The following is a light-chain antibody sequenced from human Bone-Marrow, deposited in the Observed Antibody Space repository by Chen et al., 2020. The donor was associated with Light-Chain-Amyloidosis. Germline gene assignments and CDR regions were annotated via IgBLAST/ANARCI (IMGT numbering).Light chain of an antibody. Sequence: EIVLTQSPATLPLSPGERATLSCRASQSVSSYLAWYQQKPGQAPRLLIYDASNRATGIPARFSGSGSGTDFSLTISSLEPEDFAVYYCQQRRSWPLTFGGGTKVEIK. CDR2: DAS. V-gene: IGKV3-11*01. CDR1: QSVSSY. J-gene: IGKJ4*01. CDR3: QQRRSWPLT.